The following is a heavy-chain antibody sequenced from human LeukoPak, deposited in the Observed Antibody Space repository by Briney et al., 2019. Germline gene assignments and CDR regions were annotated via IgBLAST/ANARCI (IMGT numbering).Heavy chain of an antibody. J-gene: IGHJ4*02. CDR2: IYYSGST. CDR3: ARLGANDPADY. V-gene: IGHV4-39*01. Sequence: SETLSLTCTVSGGSISSSSYYWGWIRQPPGKGLEWIGSIYYSGSTYYNPSLKSRVTISVDTSKNQFSLKLSSVTAADTAVYYCARLGANDPADYWGQGTLVTVSS. CDR1: GGSISSSSYY.